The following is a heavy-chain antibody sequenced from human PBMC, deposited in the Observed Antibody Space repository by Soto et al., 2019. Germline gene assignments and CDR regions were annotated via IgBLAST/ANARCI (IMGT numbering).Heavy chain of an antibody. D-gene: IGHD3-10*01. V-gene: IGHV3-48*02. CDR2: ISSSSSTI. CDR3: ARDLTTMVRGVRYPDYYYGMDV. CDR1: GLTFSSYS. Sequence: GGSLRLSCAASGLTFSSYSMNWVRQAPGKGLEWVSYISSSSSTIYYADSVKGRFTISRDNAKNSLYLQMNSLRDEDTAVYYCARDLTTMVRGVRYPDYYYGMDVWGQGTTVTVSS. J-gene: IGHJ6*02.